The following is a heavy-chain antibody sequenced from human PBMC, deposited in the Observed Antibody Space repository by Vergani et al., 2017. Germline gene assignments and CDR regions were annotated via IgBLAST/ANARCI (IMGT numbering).Heavy chain of an antibody. CDR2: IHNRGKT. CDR3: ARSRPYCTSGSCPAI. V-gene: IGHV4-38-2*02. J-gene: IGHJ4*02. D-gene: IGHD2-15*01. Sequence: QVQLQESGPGVVKPSQTLSLTCTVSGYSIGSGFYWAWIRQSPGEGLQWLTSIHNRGKTYHNPSLKSRVSVSLDTSKNRFSLNLTSVTATDTAVYYCARSRPYCTSGSCPAIWGQGTLVTVSS. CDR1: GYSIGSGFY.